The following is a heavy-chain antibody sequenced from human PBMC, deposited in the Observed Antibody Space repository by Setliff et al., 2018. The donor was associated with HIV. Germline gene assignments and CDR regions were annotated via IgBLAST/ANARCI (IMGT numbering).Heavy chain of an antibody. D-gene: IGHD3-16*02. CDR2: IIPMFGTA. CDR1: GDTFRSRA. CDR3: ARDVTKDMITFGEVIVTSRGYFDS. V-gene: IGHV1-69*13. J-gene: IGHJ4*02. Sequence: GASVKVSCKASGDTFRSRAFNWVRQAPGQGPEWMGGIIPMFGTANYAQKFQGRVTITADESTSTVYMELSSLRSDDTALYYRARDVTKDMITFGEVIVTSRGYFDSWGQGTLVTVSS.